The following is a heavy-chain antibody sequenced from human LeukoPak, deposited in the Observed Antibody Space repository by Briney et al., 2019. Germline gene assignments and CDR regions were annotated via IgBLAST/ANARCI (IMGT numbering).Heavy chain of an antibody. V-gene: IGHV3-23*01. J-gene: IGHJ4*02. CDR2: ISGSGGST. Sequence: GGSLRLSCAASGFTFSSCAITWVRQAPGKGPEWVSSISGSGGSTYYADSVKGRFTISRDNSKNTLYLEMSSLRVEDTAIYYCAKWPEGAMDYFDYWGQGTLVTVSS. CDR3: AKWPEGAMDYFDY. D-gene: IGHD3-16*01. CDR1: GFTFSSCA.